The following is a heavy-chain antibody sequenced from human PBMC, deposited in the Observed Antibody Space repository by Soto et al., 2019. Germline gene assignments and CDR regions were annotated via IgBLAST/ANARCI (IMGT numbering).Heavy chain of an antibody. J-gene: IGHJ6*02. CDR3: ARRAYYYGSGSPYYYYGMDV. V-gene: IGHV5-10-1*01. Sequence: EVQLVQSGAEVKKPGESLRISCKGSGYSFTSYWISWVRQMPGKGLEWMGRIDPSDSYTNYSPSFQGHVTISADKSISTDHLQWSSLKASDTAMYYCARRAYYYGSGSPYYYYGMDVWGQGTTVTVSS. CDR2: IDPSDSYT. D-gene: IGHD3-10*01. CDR1: GYSFTSYW.